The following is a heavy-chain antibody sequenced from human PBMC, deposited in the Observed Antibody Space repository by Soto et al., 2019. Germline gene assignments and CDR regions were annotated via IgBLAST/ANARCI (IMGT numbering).Heavy chain of an antibody. CDR1: GGSISSYY. V-gene: IGHV4-59*01. CDR2: IYYSGST. Sequence: QVQLQESGPGLVKPSETLSLTCTVSGGSISSYYWSWIRQPPGKGLEWIGYIYYSGSTNYNPSLNRRVTISVATSKNPFSLKRSSVTAADPAVYYCAFLGGGTHQSEGDYFDYWGQGTLVTVSS. D-gene: IGHD3-16*01. J-gene: IGHJ4*02. CDR3: AFLGGGTHQSEGDYFDY.